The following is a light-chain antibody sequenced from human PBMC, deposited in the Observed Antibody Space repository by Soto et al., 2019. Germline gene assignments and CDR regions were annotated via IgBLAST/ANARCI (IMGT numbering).Light chain of an antibody. CDR3: QQYTDYSRT. Sequence: EIVMPQSPATLSVSPGERATLSCRASQSVSSNLAWYQQKPGQAPRLLIYGASTRATGIPARFSGSGSGTEFTLTISALQPDDFATYYCQQYTDYSRTFGQGTKVDIK. CDR1: QSVSSN. J-gene: IGKJ1*01. V-gene: IGKV3-15*01. CDR2: GAS.